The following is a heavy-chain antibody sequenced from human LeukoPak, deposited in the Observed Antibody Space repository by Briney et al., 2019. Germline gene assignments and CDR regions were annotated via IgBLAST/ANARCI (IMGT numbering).Heavy chain of an antibody. Sequence: SETLSLTCSVSGGPISNSGHYWGWLRQPPGKGLEWIGSVYFGGSTYYNPSLKSRVTISVDTSKNQFSLRVNSVTAADTAVYYCARGTKRWSGYYWGNWFDPWGQGTLVTVSS. V-gene: IGHV4-39*02. CDR3: ARGTKRWSGYYWGNWFDP. D-gene: IGHD3-3*01. CDR2: VYFGGST. J-gene: IGHJ5*02. CDR1: GGPISNSGHY.